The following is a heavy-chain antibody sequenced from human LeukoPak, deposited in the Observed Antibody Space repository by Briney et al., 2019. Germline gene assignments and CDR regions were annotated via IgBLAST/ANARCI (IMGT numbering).Heavy chain of an antibody. CDR2: MNPNSGNT. J-gene: IGHJ6*03. CDR1: GYTFTSYD. V-gene: IGHV1-8*03. Sequence: PAASVKVSCKASGYTFTSYDINWVRQATGQGLEWMGWMNPNSGNTGYAQKFQGRVTITRNTSISTAYMELSSLRSEDTAVYYCARGKRVAGHIRGNYYYYMDVWGKGTTVTVSS. D-gene: IGHD6-19*01. CDR3: ARGKRVAGHIRGNYYYYMDV.